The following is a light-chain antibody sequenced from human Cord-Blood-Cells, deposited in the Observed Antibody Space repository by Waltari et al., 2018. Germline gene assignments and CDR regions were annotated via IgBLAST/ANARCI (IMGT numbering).Light chain of an antibody. CDR1: SSNIGAGYD. J-gene: IGLJ3*02. CDR2: GNS. Sequence: QSVLTQPPSVSGAPGQRDTISCTGSSSNIGAGYDVHWYQQLPGTAPKLPIYGNSNRPPGLPDRLSCSKSGPSASLTITGLQAEDEADYYCQSYDSSLSWVFGGGTKLTVL. V-gene: IGLV1-40*01. CDR3: QSYDSSLSWV.